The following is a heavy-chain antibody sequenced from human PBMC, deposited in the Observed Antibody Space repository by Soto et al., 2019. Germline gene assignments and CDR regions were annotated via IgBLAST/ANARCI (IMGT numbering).Heavy chain of an antibody. D-gene: IGHD6-19*01. CDR2: IYHSGIT. J-gene: IGHJ4*02. CDR1: GASVSSGNHY. Sequence: QVQMQESGPGLVKPSETLSLTCTVSGASVSSGNHYWSWIRQPPGKGLEWIGYIYHSGITNYNPXLKSRVTISADTSRNQFSLKVSSVTAADTAVYYCARGWDANSWGQGTLXTXSX. V-gene: IGHV4-61*01. CDR3: ARGWDANS.